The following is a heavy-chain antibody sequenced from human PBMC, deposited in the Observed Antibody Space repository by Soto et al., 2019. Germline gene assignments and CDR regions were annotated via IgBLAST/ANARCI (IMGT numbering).Heavy chain of an antibody. V-gene: IGHV1-3*01. CDR1: GCTFTSYA. D-gene: IGHD2-2*01. J-gene: IGHJ4*02. CDR2: INAGNGNT. Sequence: GAAVKVSCKASGCTFTSYAMHWVRQAPGQRLEWMGWINAGNGNTKYSQKFQGRVTITRDTSASTAYMELSSLRSEDTAVYYCARDQDGGYCSSTSCYLRTYYFDYWGQGTLVTVSS. CDR3: ARDQDGGYCSSTSCYLRTYYFDY.